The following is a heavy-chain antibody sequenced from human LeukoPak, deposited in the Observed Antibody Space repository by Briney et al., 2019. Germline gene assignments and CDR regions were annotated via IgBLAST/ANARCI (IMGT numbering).Heavy chain of an antibody. CDR1: GFTFSSYA. V-gene: IGHV3-23*01. CDR3: AKDSPIIQLWLVFDY. J-gene: IGHJ4*02. Sequence: GGSLRLSCAASGFTFSSYAMSWVRQAPGKGLEWVSAISGSGGSTYYADSVKGRFTISRDNSKYTLYLQMNSLRAEDTAVYYCAKDSPIIQLWLVFDYWGQGTLVTVSS. D-gene: IGHD5-18*01. CDR2: ISGSGGST.